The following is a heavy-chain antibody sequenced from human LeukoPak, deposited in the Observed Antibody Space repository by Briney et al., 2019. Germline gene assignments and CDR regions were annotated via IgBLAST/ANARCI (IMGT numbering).Heavy chain of an antibody. CDR2: ISTYSGNT. D-gene: IGHD3-10*01. J-gene: IGHJ5*01. V-gene: IGHV1-18*01. Sequence: ASVKDSCKASGYTFTYYGITWVRQAPGQGLEWMGWISTYSGNTNYARNLQGRVTMTTDTSTTTAYMELRSLRSDDTAVYYCARGGVTNWLDSWGQGTLVTVSS. CDR1: GYTFTYYG. CDR3: ARGGVTNWLDS.